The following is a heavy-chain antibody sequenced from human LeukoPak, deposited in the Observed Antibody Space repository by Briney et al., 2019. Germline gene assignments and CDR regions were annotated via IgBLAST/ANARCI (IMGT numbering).Heavy chain of an antibody. V-gene: IGHV3-7*01. CDR2: IKQDGSEQ. D-gene: IGHD4-17*01. CDR3: ARDYGDH. J-gene: IGHJ4*02. CDR1: GFTFSNYW. Sequence: PGGSLRLSCAASGFTFSNYWMSWVRQAPGKGLEWVANIKQDGSEQYYVDSVKGRFTISRDIAENSLYLQMNNLRVEDTALYYCARDYGDHWGQGTLVTVSS.